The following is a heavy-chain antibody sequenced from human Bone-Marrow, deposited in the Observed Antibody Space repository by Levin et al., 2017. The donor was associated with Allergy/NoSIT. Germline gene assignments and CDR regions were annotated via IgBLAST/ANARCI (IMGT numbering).Heavy chain of an antibody. V-gene: IGHV1-2*02. D-gene: IGHD4-17*01. CDR3: TNSYGAPYYYFGLDV. CDR1: SDTLTDYY. CDR2: IKPNTGET. Sequence: GASVKVSCKTSSDTLTDYYIHWVRLAPGQGLEWMGWIKPNTGETNYSQKFQGRVTLTRDTPIPTAYLALRRLRSDDTAVYYCTNSYGAPYYYFGLDVWGQGTTVTVSS. J-gene: IGHJ6*02.